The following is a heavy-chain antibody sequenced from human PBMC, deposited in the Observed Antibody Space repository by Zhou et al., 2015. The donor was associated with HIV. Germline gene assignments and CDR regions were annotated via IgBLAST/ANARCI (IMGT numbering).Heavy chain of an antibody. CDR3: ARVDYDFWSGYSWTYWFDP. V-gene: IGHV1-8*01. Sequence: QVQLVQSGAEVKKPGASVKVSCKASGYTFTSYDINWVRQATGQGLEWMGWMNPNSGNTGYAQKFQGRVTMTRNTSISTAYMELSSLRSEDTAVYYCARVDYDFWSGYSWTYWFDPWGQGTLVTVSS. D-gene: IGHD3-3*01. CDR1: GYTFTSYD. CDR2: MNPNSGNT. J-gene: IGHJ5*02.